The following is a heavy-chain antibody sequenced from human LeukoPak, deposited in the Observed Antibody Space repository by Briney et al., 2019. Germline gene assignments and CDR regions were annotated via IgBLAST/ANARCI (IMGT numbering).Heavy chain of an antibody. Sequence: GRSLRLSWAADGFTLGSYGMHWVRQAPSQGLGWVAVISFDGSHEYYADSVKGRFTISRDTSKNTLYLQMNSLRAEDTAVYYCAKQEIGTTWSVGYWGQGTLVTVSS. CDR1: GFTLGSYG. J-gene: IGHJ4*02. V-gene: IGHV3-30*18. D-gene: IGHD1-14*01. CDR3: AKQEIGTTWSVGY. CDR2: ISFDGSHE.